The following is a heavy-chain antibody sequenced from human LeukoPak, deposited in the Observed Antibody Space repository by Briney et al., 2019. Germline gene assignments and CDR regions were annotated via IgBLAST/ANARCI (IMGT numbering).Heavy chain of an antibody. Sequence: SETLSLTCAVYGGSFSGYYWSWIRQPPGKGLEWIGEINHSGSTNYNPSLKSRVTISVDTSKNQFSLKLSSVTAEDTAVYYCARSSPGNYGDYQFDYWGQGTLVTVSS. CDR1: GGSFSGYY. J-gene: IGHJ4*02. CDR2: INHSGST. V-gene: IGHV4-34*01. CDR3: ARSSPGNYGDYQFDY. D-gene: IGHD4-17*01.